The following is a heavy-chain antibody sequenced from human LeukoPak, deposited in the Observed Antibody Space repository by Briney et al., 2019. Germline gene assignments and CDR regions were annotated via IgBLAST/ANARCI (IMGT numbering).Heavy chain of an antibody. V-gene: IGHV4-4*07. D-gene: IGHD3-9*01. CDR2: IYTSGST. Sequence: SETLSLTCTVSGGSISSYYWSWIRQPAGKGLEWIGRIYTSGSTHYNPSLKSRVTMSVDTSKNQFSLKLSSVTAADTAVYYCARILPGFDNYYYYMDVWGKGTTVTISS. J-gene: IGHJ6*03. CDR1: GGSISSYY. CDR3: ARILPGFDNYYYYMDV.